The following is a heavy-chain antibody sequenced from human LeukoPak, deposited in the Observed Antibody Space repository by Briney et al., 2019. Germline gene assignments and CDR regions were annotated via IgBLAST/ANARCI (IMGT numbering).Heavy chain of an antibody. D-gene: IGHD3-10*01. Sequence: GGSLRLSCAASGFTFSSYWMHWVRQAPGKGLVWLSRISSDGSSTSYADYVKGRFTISRDNAKNTLYLQMNSLRAEDTAVYYCVRPHYYGSGSYYYWGQGTLVTVSS. CDR2: ISSDGSST. CDR3: VRPHYYGSGSYYY. CDR1: GFTFSSYW. J-gene: IGHJ4*02. V-gene: IGHV3-74*01.